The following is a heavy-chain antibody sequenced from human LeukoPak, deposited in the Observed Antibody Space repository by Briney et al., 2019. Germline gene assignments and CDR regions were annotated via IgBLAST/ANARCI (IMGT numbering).Heavy chain of an antibody. CDR2: IIPIFGTA. D-gene: IGHD1-26*01. Sequence: SSVEVSCKASGGTFGSYAISWVRQAPGQGLEWMGRIIPIFGTANYAQKFQGRVTITTDESTSTAYMELSSLRSEDTAVYYCARVVGATAFDYWGQGTLVTVSP. V-gene: IGHV1-69*05. J-gene: IGHJ4*02. CDR3: ARVVGATAFDY. CDR1: GGTFGSYA.